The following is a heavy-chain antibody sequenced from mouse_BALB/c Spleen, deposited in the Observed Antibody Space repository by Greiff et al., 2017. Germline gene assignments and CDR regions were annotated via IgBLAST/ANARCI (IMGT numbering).Heavy chain of an antibody. CDR1: GYTFSSYW. J-gene: IGHJ3*01. V-gene: IGHV1-9*01. D-gene: IGHD2-14*01. CDR2: ILPGSGST. Sequence: QVQLKQSGAELMKPGASVKISCKATGYTFSSYWIEWVKQRPGHGLEWIGEILPGSGSTNYNEKFKGKATFTADTSSNTAYMQLSSLTSEDSAVYYCARGGAYYRYWGQGTLVTVSA. CDR3: ARGGAYYRY.